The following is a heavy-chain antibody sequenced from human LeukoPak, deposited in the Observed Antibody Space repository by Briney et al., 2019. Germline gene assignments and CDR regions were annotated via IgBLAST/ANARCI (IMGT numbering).Heavy chain of an antibody. J-gene: IGHJ6*02. V-gene: IGHV3-30*03. CDR3: ARDFYYGMDV. CDR1: GFTFSSYG. Sequence: GGSLRLPCAASGFTFSSYGMHWVRQAPGKGLEWVAVISYDGSNKYYADSVKGRFTISRDNAKNSLYLQMNSLRAEDTAVYYCARDFYYGMDVWGQGTTVTVSS. CDR2: ISYDGSNK.